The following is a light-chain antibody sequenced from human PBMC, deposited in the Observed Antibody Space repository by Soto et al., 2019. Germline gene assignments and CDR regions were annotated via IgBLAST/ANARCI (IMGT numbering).Light chain of an antibody. CDR2: GAS. CDR3: QQYNNWHTIT. J-gene: IGKJ5*01. Sequence: EIVMTQFPATLSVSPGERATLSCGGSQSVSSNLAWYQQKPGQAPRLLIYGASTRATGIPARFSGSGSGTEFTLTISSLKSEDFAVYYCQQYNNWHTITFGHGTRLEI. CDR1: QSVSSN. V-gene: IGKV3-15*01.